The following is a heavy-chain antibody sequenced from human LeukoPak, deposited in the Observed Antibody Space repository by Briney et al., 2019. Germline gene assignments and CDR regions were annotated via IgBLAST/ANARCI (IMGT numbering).Heavy chain of an antibody. V-gene: IGHV3-30*02. CDR1: GFTFSSYG. CDR2: IRYDGRNK. J-gene: IGHJ5*02. D-gene: IGHD6-13*01. Sequence: GGSLRLSCAASGFTFSSYGMHWVRQAPGKGLEWVAFIRYDGRNKYYADSVKGRFTISRDNSKNTLYLQMNSLRAEDTAVYYCAKGRYSSSWYWFDPWGQGTLVTVSS. CDR3: AKGRYSSSWYWFDP.